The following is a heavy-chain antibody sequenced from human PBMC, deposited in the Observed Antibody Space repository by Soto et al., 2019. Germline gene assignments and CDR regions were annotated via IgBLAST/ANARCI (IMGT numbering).Heavy chain of an antibody. V-gene: IGHV5-51*01. CDR2: IYPGDSDT. Sequence: PGESLKISCKGSGYSFTGYWIGWVRQMPGKGLEWMGIIYPGDSDTRYSPSFQGQVTISADKSISTAYLQWSSLKASDTAMYYCARAGLGDCTNGVCPYYMDVWGKGTTVTVSS. D-gene: IGHD2-8*01. J-gene: IGHJ6*03. CDR3: ARAGLGDCTNGVCPYYMDV. CDR1: GYSFTGYW.